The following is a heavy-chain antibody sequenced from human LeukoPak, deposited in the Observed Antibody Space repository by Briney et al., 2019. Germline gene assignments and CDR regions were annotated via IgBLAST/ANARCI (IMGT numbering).Heavy chain of an antibody. V-gene: IGHV3-74*01. CDR1: GFTFSSNW. J-gene: IGHJ6*04. CDR3: AKDTGGVQYYDFWNGALDA. D-gene: IGHD3-3*01. CDR2: INTDGSDT. Sequence: GGSLRLSCAASGFTFSSNWMNWDRHVPGKGLVWVSRINTDGSDTTYADSVKGRFTISRDNAKNTLYLQMNSLRAEDTAVYYCAKDTGGVQYYDFWNGALDAWGKGTTVTVSS.